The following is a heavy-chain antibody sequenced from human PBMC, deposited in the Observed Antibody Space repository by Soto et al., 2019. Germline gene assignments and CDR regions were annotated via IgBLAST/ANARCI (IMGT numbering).Heavy chain of an antibody. D-gene: IGHD2-8*02. V-gene: IGHV3-33*01. CDR3: VRDGTEGRLFEY. CDR1: GFTFSDYG. Sequence: GGSLRLSCAASGFTFSDYGMHWVRQAPGKGLEWVAHIWYDGSNKYHSDSVKGRFTLSRDNAYNTLYLQMNSLRAEDAAAYYCVRDGTEGRLFEYWGLGT. CDR2: IWYDGSNK. J-gene: IGHJ4*02.